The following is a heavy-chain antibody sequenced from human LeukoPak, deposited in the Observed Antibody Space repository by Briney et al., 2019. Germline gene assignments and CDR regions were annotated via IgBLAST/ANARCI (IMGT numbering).Heavy chain of an antibody. CDR3: ARDYGSSWYGYYYGMDV. V-gene: IGHV3-74*01. CDR2: INSDGSST. D-gene: IGHD6-13*01. J-gene: IGHJ6*04. CDR1: GFTFSSYW. Sequence: GGSLRLSCAASGFTFSSYWMHWVRQAPGKGLVWVSRINSDGSSTSYADSVKGRFTISRDNAKNTLYLQMNSLRAEDTAVYYCARDYGSSWYGYYYGMDVWAKGPRSPSPQ.